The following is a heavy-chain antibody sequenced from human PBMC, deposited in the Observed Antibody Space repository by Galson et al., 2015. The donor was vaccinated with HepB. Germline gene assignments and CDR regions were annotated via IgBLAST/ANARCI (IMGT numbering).Heavy chain of an antibody. CDR1: GFTLHNCA. D-gene: IGHD6-6*01. J-gene: IGHJ6*03. V-gene: IGHV3-21*01. Sequence: SLRLSCAACGFTLHNCAMHWVRQAPGKGLEWVSYISSSRSYIYYADSVRGRFTISRDNAKNSLYLQMNSLRAEDTAVYYCARAMSSSSSAYYYYYMDVWGKGPTVTVSS. CDR3: ARAMSSSSSAYYYYYMDV. CDR2: ISSSRSYI.